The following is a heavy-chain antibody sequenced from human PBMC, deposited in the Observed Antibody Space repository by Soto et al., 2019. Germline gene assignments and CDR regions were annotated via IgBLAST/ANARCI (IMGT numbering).Heavy chain of an antibody. CDR3: ARVHNSTRTIFGVVKPAFDI. J-gene: IGHJ3*02. V-gene: IGHV4-59*01. CDR1: GGSLSSYY. D-gene: IGHD3-3*01. CDR2: IYYSGST. Sequence: SETLSLTCTVSGGSLSSYYWTGSWQPPGKGLEWIGYIYYSGSTNYNPSLKRRVTISVDTSKNQFSLKLSSVTAADTAVYYCARVHNSTRTIFGVVKPAFDIWGQETMVPVSS.